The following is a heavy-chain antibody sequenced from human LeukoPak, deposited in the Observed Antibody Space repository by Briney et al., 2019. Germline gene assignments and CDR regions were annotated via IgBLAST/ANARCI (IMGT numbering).Heavy chain of an antibody. Sequence: GGSLRLSCAASGFRVSNDYMAWVRQAPGQGLEWVSFIFAGGSAYYSDSVKGRFTMCRDRSKNTLSLQMNSLRAEDTAVYYCAKANSYDSYYFDYWGQGALVIVSS. V-gene: IGHV3-53*01. CDR3: AKANSYDSYYFDY. CDR1: GFRVSNDY. J-gene: IGHJ4*02. D-gene: IGHD3-16*01. CDR2: IFAGGSA.